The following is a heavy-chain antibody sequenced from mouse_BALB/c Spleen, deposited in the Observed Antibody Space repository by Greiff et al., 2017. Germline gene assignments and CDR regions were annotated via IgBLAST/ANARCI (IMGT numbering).Heavy chain of an antibody. CDR2: ISSGGSYT. CDR1: GFTFSSYG. Sequence: EVQVVESGGDLVKPGGSLKLSCAASGFTFSSYGMSWVRQTPDKRLEWVATISSGGSYTYYPDSVKGRVTISRDNAKNTLYLQMSSLKSEDTAMYYCARHEGDYWGQGTTLTVSS. CDR3: ARHEGDY. V-gene: IGHV5-6*01. J-gene: IGHJ2*01.